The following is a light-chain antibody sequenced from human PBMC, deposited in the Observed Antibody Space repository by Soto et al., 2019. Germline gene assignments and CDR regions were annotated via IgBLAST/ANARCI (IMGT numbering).Light chain of an antibody. CDR1: QNVGSNY. CDR3: QQYGSSRWT. J-gene: IGKJ1*01. CDR2: GAS. V-gene: IGKV3-20*01. Sequence: IVLTQSPGTLSLSPGERATLSCRASQNVGSNYLAWYQQRPDQAPRLLIYGASSRATGIPDRFSGSGSGTDFTLTISRLEPEDFAVYYCQQYGSSRWTFGQGTKV.